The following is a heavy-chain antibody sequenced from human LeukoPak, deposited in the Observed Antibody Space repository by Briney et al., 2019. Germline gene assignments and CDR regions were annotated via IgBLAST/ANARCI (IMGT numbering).Heavy chain of an antibody. D-gene: IGHD3-22*01. CDR1: GYSFTSYW. J-gene: IGHJ6*02. Sequence: GESLKISCKGSGYSFTSYWIGWVRQMPGKGLEWMGIIYPGDSDTRYSPSFQGQVTISADKFISTAYLQWSSLKASDTAMYYCARQDYYDSSGSYYYYGMDVWGQGTTVTVSS. CDR3: ARQDYYDSSGSYYYYGMDV. CDR2: IYPGDSDT. V-gene: IGHV5-51*01.